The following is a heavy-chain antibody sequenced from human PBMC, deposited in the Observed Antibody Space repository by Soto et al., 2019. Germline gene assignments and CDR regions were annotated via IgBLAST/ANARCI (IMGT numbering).Heavy chain of an antibody. V-gene: IGHV4-4*02. Sequence: QVQLQESGPGLVKPSEPLSLTCTVSGDSISNKDWWTWVRQPPGKGLQWIGEIYHNGNTKYNPSLQSRVTISVDESKNQFSLKLTSVTAADTAVYFCARDRADVSLGYYFDYWGQGTLVTVSS. CDR3: ARDRADVSLGYYFDY. CDR2: IYHNGNT. D-gene: IGHD3-3*01. J-gene: IGHJ4*02. CDR1: GDSISNKDW.